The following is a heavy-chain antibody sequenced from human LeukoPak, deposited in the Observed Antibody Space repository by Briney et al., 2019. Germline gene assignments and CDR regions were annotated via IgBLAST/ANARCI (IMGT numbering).Heavy chain of an antibody. CDR3: AASGFGFGELPSYFYYYMDV. CDR2: IVVGSGNT. CDR1: GLTLIRSA. D-gene: IGHD3-10*01. J-gene: IGHJ6*03. V-gene: IGHV1-58*02. Sequence: APLKAFFKPPGLTLIRSAMQLVRQARGQPLEWIGWIVVGSGNTKYAQKFQERVTITRDMSTGTAYMELSSLRSEDTAVYYCAASGFGFGELPSYFYYYMDVWGKGTTVTISS.